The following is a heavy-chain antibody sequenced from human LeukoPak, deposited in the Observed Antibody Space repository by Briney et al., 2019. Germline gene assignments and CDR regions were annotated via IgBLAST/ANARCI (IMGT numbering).Heavy chain of an antibody. CDR3: ARDRCSSTSCCVTY. CDR1: GLTFSSYA. V-gene: IGHV3-21*01. J-gene: IGHJ4*02. CDR2: ISSSSSYI. D-gene: IGHD2-2*01. Sequence: PGGSLRLSCAASGLTFSSYAMSRVRQAPGKGLEWVSSISSSSSYIYYADSVKGRFTISRDNAKNSLYLQMNSLRAEDTAVYYCARDRCSSTSCCVTYWGQGTLVTVSS.